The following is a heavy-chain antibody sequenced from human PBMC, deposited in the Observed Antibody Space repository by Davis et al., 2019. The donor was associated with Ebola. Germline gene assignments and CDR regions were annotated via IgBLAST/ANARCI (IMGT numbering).Heavy chain of an antibody. D-gene: IGHD2-15*01. Sequence: GESLKISCAASGFTFRSYWMSWVRQAPGKGLEWVANIKQDGSEKYYVDSVKGRFSISRDNAKNSLFLQMNSLRAEDTAVYYCAAADIVVVVDGTSYPHAFDTWGQGTVVTVSS. V-gene: IGHV3-7*01. J-gene: IGHJ3*02. CDR3: AAADIVVVVDGTSYPHAFDT. CDR2: IKQDGSEK. CDR1: GFTFRSYW.